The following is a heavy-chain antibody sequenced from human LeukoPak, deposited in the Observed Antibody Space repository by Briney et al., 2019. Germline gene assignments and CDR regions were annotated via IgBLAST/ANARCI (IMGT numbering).Heavy chain of an antibody. Sequence: GGSLRLSXVASGFTFSSYAMSWVRQAPGKGLEWVSAISGSGDTTHYADSVKGRFTISRDNSKNTLYLQMSSLRAEDTAVYYCAKDPRLVRGVIADYWGQGTLVTVSS. CDR2: ISGSGDTT. CDR1: GFTFSSYA. V-gene: IGHV3-23*01. CDR3: AKDPRLVRGVIADY. D-gene: IGHD3-10*01. J-gene: IGHJ4*02.